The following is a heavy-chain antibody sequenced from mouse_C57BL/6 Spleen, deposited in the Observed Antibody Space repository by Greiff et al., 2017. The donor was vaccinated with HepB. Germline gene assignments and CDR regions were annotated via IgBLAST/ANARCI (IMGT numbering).Heavy chain of an antibody. V-gene: IGHV10-1*01. CDR2: IRSKSNNYAT. CDR3: VRTVTTPLYWYFDV. J-gene: IGHJ1*03. CDR1: GFSFNTYA. D-gene: IGHD2-2*01. Sequence: EVKLMESGGGLVQPKGSLKLSCAASGFSFNTYAMNWVRQAPGKGLEWVARIRSKSNNYATYYADSVKDRFTISRDDSESMLYLQMNNLKTEDTAMYYCVRTVTTPLYWYFDVWGTGTTVTVSS.